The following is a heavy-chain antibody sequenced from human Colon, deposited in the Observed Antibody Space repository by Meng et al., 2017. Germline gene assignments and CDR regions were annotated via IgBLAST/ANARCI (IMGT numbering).Heavy chain of an antibody. D-gene: IGHD1-26*01. CDR3: ARVRRSGDDFDY. CDR1: GGSISTGGYY. Sequence: ESGHGLVKPSQTLSLTCTVAGGSISTGGYYWSWIRQLPGKGLEWIGYIYYSGSTYYNPSLRSLVSISVDTSKIQFTLRLTSVTAADTAVYYCARVRRSGDDFDYWGQGTLVTVSS. V-gene: IGHV4-31*01. J-gene: IGHJ4*02. CDR2: IYYSGST.